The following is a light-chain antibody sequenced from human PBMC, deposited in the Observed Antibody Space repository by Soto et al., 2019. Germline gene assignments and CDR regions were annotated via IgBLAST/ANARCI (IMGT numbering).Light chain of an antibody. CDR2: EIS. V-gene: IGLV2-14*01. CDR3: TSYTTTNFYV. Sequence: QLVLTQPDSVSGSPGQSIIISCTGTSSDIGVYNYVSWYQYHPGKAPTLMIYEISNRPSGVSNRFSGSKSGNTASLTISGLQAEDEAEYYCTSYTTTNFYVCGTGTKLNVL. J-gene: IGLJ1*01. CDR1: SSDIGVYNY.